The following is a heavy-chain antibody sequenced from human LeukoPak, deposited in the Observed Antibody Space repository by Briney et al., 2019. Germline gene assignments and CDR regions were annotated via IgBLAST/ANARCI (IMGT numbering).Heavy chain of an antibody. CDR1: GFTFSSSA. V-gene: IGHV3-21*01. Sequence: GGSLRLSCAASGFTFSSSAMSWVRQAPGKGLEWVSSISSSSSYIYYADSVKGRFTISRDNAKNSLYLQMNSLRAEDTAVYYCASNPLSYYGSGSSDYWGQGTLVTVSS. CDR2: ISSSSSYI. D-gene: IGHD3-10*01. J-gene: IGHJ4*02. CDR3: ASNPLSYYGSGSSDY.